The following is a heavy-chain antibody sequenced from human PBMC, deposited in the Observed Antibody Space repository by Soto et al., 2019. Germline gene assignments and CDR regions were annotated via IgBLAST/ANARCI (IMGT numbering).Heavy chain of an antibody. CDR1: GFTFDDYA. Sequence: PGGSLRLSCAASGFTFDDYAMHWVRQAPGKGLEWVSGISWNSGSIGYADSVKGRFTIPRDNAKNSLYLQMNSLRAEDTALYYCAKDMYIAVAGTIDYWGQGTPVTVSS. V-gene: IGHV3-9*01. CDR2: ISWNSGSI. D-gene: IGHD6-19*01. CDR3: AKDMYIAVAGTIDY. J-gene: IGHJ4*02.